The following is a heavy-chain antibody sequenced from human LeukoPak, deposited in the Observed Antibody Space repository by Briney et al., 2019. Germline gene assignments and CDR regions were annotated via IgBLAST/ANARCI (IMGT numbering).Heavy chain of an antibody. CDR1: GDSISSSSSY. Sequence: SETLSLTRIVSGDSISSSSSYWGWIRQPPGTGLEWIGNFYYTGSTYYNPSLKSRVTISADTSKNQFSMRLRSVTVADTAVYYCARQGPTETFDYWGQGALVTVSS. J-gene: IGHJ4*02. CDR3: ARQGPTETFDY. D-gene: IGHD1-1*01. V-gene: IGHV4-39*01. CDR2: FYYTGST.